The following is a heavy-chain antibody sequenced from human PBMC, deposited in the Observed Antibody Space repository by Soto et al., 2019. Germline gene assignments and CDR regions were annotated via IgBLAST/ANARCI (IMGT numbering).Heavy chain of an antibody. CDR3: AREGYSYGSYYYYGMDV. D-gene: IGHD5-18*01. J-gene: IGHJ6*02. Sequence: SETLSLTCTVSGGSISSSSYYWGWIRQPPGRGREWIGSIDESGSTYYNPALKSRDTISVDPSKNQFSLKLSSVTAADTAVYYCAREGYSYGSYYYYGMDVWGQGTTVTVSS. V-gene: IGHV4-39*02. CDR2: IDESGST. CDR1: GGSISSSSYY.